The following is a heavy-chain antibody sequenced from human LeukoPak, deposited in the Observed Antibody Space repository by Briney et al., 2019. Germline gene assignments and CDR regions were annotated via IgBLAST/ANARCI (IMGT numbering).Heavy chain of an antibody. V-gene: IGHV3-30*18. Sequence: GGFLRLSCAASGFTFSSYGMHWVRQAPGKGLEWVAVISYDGSNKYYADSVKGRFTISRDNSKNTLYLQMNSLRAEDTAVYYCAKDSAPYDSSGYCLDYWGQGTLVTVSS. CDR3: AKDSAPYDSSGYCLDY. J-gene: IGHJ4*02. CDR2: ISYDGSNK. CDR1: GFTFSSYG. D-gene: IGHD3-22*01.